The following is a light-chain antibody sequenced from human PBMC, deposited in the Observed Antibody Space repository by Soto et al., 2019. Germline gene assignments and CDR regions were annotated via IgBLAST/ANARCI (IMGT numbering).Light chain of an antibody. V-gene: IGLV1-40*01. CDR2: GNS. CDR3: QSYDSSLSGFYV. Sequence: QSVLTQPPSVSGAPGQRVTISCTGSSSNIGEGYDVHWYQQLPGTAPKLLIYGNSNRTSGVPDRFSGSKSGTSASLAITGLQAEAEADYYCQSYDSSLSGFYVFGTGTKLTVL. CDR1: SSNIGEGYD. J-gene: IGLJ1*01.